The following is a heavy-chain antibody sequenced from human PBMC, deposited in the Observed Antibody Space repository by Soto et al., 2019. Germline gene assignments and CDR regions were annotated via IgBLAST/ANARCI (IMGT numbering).Heavy chain of an antibody. D-gene: IGHD5-18*01. CDR1: GFTFSGSA. CDR2: IRSKANSYAT. J-gene: IGHJ6*02. Sequence: EVQLVESGGGLVQPGGSLKLSCAASGFTFSGSAMHWVRQASGKGLEWVGRIRSKANSYATAYAASVKGRFTISRDDSKNTAYLPMNSLKTEDTAVYYCTSDTARVYYGMDVWGQGTTFTVSS. CDR3: TSDTARVYYGMDV. V-gene: IGHV3-73*02.